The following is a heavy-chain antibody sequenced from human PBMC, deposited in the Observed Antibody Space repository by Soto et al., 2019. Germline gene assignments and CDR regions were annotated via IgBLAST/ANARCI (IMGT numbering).Heavy chain of an antibody. V-gene: IGHV1-2*02. D-gene: IGHD3-16*01. Sequence: ASVKVSCKASGYAFIHFHIHWVRQAPGQGLEWMGWINPNGGGTNYAREFQGRLSLTRDTSSNTAYMDLKALRSDDTALYYCTRDLIYFIGNDYYASFDVWGQGTLVTVSS. J-gene: IGHJ4*02. CDR1: GYAFIHFH. CDR2: INPNGGGT. CDR3: TRDLIYFIGNDYYASFDV.